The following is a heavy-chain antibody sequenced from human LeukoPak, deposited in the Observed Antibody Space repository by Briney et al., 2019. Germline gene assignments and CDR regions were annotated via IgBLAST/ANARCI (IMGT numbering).Heavy chain of an antibody. J-gene: IGHJ6*02. D-gene: IGHD1-26*01. Sequence: GGSLRLSCAASGFTFSSYAMNWVRQAPGKGLEWVSAISDISGSTYYAASVKGRFTISRDNSKSTLYLQMNSLRAEDTAVYYCAKDRGSSGPYYGMDVWGQGITVTVSS. CDR2: ISDISGST. CDR1: GFTFSSYA. CDR3: AKDRGSSGPYYGMDV. V-gene: IGHV3-23*01.